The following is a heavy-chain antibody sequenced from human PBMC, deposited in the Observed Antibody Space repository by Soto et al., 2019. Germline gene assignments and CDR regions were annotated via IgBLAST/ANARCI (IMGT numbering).Heavy chain of an antibody. V-gene: IGHV1-69*12. CDR1: GGSLSNFG. D-gene: IGHD3-22*01. J-gene: IGHJ6*02. CDR3: ARGDATKIVVTTYYAMDV. CDR2: IIPVFGTP. Sequence: QVQLVQSGAEVKKPGSSVKVSCTASGGSLSNFGMSWVRQAPGQGLEWMGAIIPVFGTPNYAQKFQDRVTINADESTTTVYMEVRSLTSEDTAVYYCARGDATKIVVTTYYAMDVWGQGTTVTVSS.